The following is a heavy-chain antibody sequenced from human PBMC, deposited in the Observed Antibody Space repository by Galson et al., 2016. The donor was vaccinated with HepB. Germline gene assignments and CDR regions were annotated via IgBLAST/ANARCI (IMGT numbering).Heavy chain of an antibody. CDR2: FDPDNGET. CDR1: GYTFTELC. J-gene: IGHJ6*02. D-gene: IGHD1-7*01. V-gene: IGHV1-24*01. Sequence: SVKVSCKVSGYTFTELCIHWVRQAPGKGLEWMGGFDPDNGETIYAQKFQGRVTVTEDTSTDTAYMELSSLRSEETAVYYCATARYRIPWNFSYYDGLDVWGHGTTVTVSS. CDR3: ATARYRIPWNFSYYDGLDV.